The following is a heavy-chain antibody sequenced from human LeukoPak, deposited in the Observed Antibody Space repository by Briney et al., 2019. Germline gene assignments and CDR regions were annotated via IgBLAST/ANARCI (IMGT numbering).Heavy chain of an antibody. D-gene: IGHD6-13*01. J-gene: IGHJ4*02. V-gene: IGHV3-30*18. Sequence: GGSLRLSCAASGFTFSSYGMHWVRQAPGKGLEWVAVISYDGSNKYYADSVKGRFTISRDNSKNTLYLQMNSLRAEDTAVYYCAKDGLKQQLVPFDYWGQGTLVTVSS. CDR3: AKDGLKQQLVPFDY. CDR1: GFTFSSYG. CDR2: ISYDGSNK.